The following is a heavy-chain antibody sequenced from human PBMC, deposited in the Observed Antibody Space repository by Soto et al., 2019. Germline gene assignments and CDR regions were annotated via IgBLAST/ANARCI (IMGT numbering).Heavy chain of an antibody. CDR2: IFHTGST. CDR1: GGSISSSSYY. V-gene: IGHV4-39*01. Sequence: QLQLRESGPGLVKPSETLSLTCNVSGGSISSSSYYWGWMRQPPGKGLEWIGHIFHTGSTYYNPSIKSRVTISVDTSKNQFSLKLSSVTATDTAVYYCARRRIVVTTNFDYWGQGTLVTVSS. J-gene: IGHJ4*02. CDR3: ARRRIVVTTNFDY. D-gene: IGHD1-26*01.